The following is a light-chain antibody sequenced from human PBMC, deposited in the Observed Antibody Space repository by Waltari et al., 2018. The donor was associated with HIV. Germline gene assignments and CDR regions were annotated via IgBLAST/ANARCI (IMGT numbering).Light chain of an antibody. CDR2: EVS. V-gene: IGLV2-14*01. CDR3: SSYANSDTLV. J-gene: IGLJ3*02. CDR1: SSDVGGYNY. Sequence: QSALTQPASVSGSPGQSITISCTGTSSDVGGYNYVSWYQQHPGKAPKIIIYEVSYRPLGVSDRFSGSKSGNTASLTTSTLQPEDEADYYCSSYANSDTLVFGGGTKLTVL.